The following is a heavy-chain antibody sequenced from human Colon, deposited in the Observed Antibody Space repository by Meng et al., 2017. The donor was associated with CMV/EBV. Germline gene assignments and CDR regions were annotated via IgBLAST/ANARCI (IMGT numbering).Heavy chain of an antibody. J-gene: IGHJ4*02. D-gene: IGHD6-13*01. CDR1: GFAFTNYA. CDR3: ARGDSSTTWLVFDY. V-gene: IGHV3-23*01. Sequence: ASGFAFTNYAMTWDRQAPGKGPEWVSTILGTGGSTYYADAVKGRFTISRDDSRNTVYLQLNSLRVEDTAIFYCARGDSSTTWLVFDYWGLGTLVTVSS. CDR2: ILGTGGST.